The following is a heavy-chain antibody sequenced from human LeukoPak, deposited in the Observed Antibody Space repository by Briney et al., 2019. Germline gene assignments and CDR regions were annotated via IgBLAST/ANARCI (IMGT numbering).Heavy chain of an antibody. CDR1: GFTVSSNY. CDR2: TYSGGST. D-gene: IGHD6-6*01. J-gene: IGHJ4*02. Sequence: PGGSLRLSCAASGFTVSSNYMSWVRQAPGKGLEWVSVTYSGGSTYYADSVKGRFTISRDNSKNTLYLQMNSLRAEDTAVYYCASGIYSSSSRYFDYWGQETLVTVSS. CDR3: ASGIYSSSSRYFDY. V-gene: IGHV3-66*01.